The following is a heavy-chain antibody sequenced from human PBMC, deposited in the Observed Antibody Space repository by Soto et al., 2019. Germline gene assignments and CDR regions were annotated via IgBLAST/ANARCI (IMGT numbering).Heavy chain of an antibody. CDR1: GFTFSSYG. J-gene: IGHJ6*02. Sequence: GGSLRLSCAASGFTFSSYGMHWVRQAPGRGLEWVAVISYDGSNKYYAGSVKGRFTISRDNSKNTLYLQMNSLRAEDTAVYYCAKFNSSGWYDYYYYGMDVWGQGTTVTVSS. V-gene: IGHV3-30*18. D-gene: IGHD6-19*01. CDR2: ISYDGSNK. CDR3: AKFNSSGWYDYYYYGMDV.